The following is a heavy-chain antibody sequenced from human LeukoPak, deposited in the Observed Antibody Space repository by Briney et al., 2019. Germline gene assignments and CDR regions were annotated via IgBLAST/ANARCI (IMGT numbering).Heavy chain of an antibody. V-gene: IGHV1-46*01. CDR1: GYTFTSYY. J-gene: IGHJ6*02. CDR3: ARDGYCSSTSCYTWSYYYYYGMDV. Sequence: GASVKVSCKASGYTFTSYYMHWVRQAPGQGLEWMGIINPSGGSTSYAQKFQGRVTMTRDTSTSTVYMELSSLRSEDTAVYYCARDGYCSSTSCYTWSYYYYYGMDVWGQGTTVTVSS. D-gene: IGHD2-2*02. CDR2: INPSGGST.